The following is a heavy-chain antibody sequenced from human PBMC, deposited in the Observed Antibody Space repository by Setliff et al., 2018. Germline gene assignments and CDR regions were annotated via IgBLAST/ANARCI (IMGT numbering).Heavy chain of an antibody. CDR1: GFTFDVSG. Sequence: GGSLRLSCGTSGFTFDVSGMSWVRQAPGKGLEWVSSINWSGGSRAYADSVKGRFTISRDNAKNSLFLQMNSLRAEDTAVYYCAGGRGWSSEHWGQGTLVTVSS. J-gene: IGHJ4*02. CDR3: AGGRGWSSEH. D-gene: IGHD6-19*01. V-gene: IGHV3-20*04. CDR2: INWSGGSR.